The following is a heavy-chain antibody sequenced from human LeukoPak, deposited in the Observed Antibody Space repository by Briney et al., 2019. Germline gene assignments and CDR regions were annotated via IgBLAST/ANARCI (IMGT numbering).Heavy chain of an antibody. D-gene: IGHD3-22*01. CDR2: ISYDGSNK. CDR3: AKDPNYYDSSGYYYFDY. V-gene: IGHV3-30*18. Sequence: PGGSLRLSCAASGFTFSSYGMHWVRQAPGKGLEGVAVISYDGSNKYYADSVKGRFTISRDNSKNTVYLQMNSLRAEDTAVYYCAKDPNYYDSSGYYYFDYWGQGTLVTVSS. J-gene: IGHJ4*02. CDR1: GFTFSSYG.